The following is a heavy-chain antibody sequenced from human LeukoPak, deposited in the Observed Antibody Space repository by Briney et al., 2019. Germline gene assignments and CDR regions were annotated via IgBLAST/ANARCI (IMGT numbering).Heavy chain of an antibody. CDR3: ARDHWAPYCGGDCYSAFDI. V-gene: IGHV4-59*01. D-gene: IGHD2-21*02. CDR2: IYYSGST. Sequence: SESLSLTCTVSGGSISSYYWSWIRQPPRKGLEWIGYIYYSGSTNYNPSLKSRVTISVDTSKNQFSLKLSSVTAADTAVYYCARDHWAPYCGGDCYSAFDIWGQGTMVTVSS. J-gene: IGHJ3*02. CDR1: GGSISSYY.